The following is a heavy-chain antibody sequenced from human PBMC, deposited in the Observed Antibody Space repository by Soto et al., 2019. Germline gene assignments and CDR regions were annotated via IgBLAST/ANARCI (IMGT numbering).Heavy chain of an antibody. V-gene: IGHV3-64D*08. J-gene: IGHJ4*02. D-gene: IGHD1-26*01. CDR1: GFTFRNYA. Sequence: GGSLRLSCSVLGFTFRNYAMHWVRQAPGKGLEYVSSISHNAGSIYYADSVKGRFTISRDNSKGTLYLQMSSLRPEDTAVYYCVKDRWVDYWGQGALVTVSS. CDR2: ISHNAGSI. CDR3: VKDRWVDY.